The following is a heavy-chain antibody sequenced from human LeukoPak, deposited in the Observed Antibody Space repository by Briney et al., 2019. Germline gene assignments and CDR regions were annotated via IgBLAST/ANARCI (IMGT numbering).Heavy chain of an antibody. CDR1: GFTFSNYN. CDR3: ARDHGTMIVVALVN. Sequence: GGSLRPSCAASGFTFSNYNMNWVRQAPGKGLEWVSSITSSSSYIYYADSVQGRFTISRDNAKNSLFLQMSSLRAEDTAVYYCARDHGTMIVVALVNWGQGTLVTVSS. J-gene: IGHJ4*02. D-gene: IGHD3-22*01. V-gene: IGHV3-21*01. CDR2: ITSSSSYI.